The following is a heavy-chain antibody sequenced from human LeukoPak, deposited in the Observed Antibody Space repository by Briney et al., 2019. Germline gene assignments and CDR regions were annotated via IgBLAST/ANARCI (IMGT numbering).Heavy chain of an antibody. CDR2: VIPSSGGT. V-gene: IGHV1-2*02. Sequence: VASVTVSCKASGYTFNVYYIHWLRQAPGQGLEWMGWVIPSSGGTNYAQKFNDRVTMTREVSISTAYMELSSLTYDDTAVYYCARGVLLQGRGAFDIWGQGSLVTVSS. CDR3: ARGVLLQGRGAFDI. J-gene: IGHJ3*02. CDR1: GYTFNVYY. D-gene: IGHD3-16*01.